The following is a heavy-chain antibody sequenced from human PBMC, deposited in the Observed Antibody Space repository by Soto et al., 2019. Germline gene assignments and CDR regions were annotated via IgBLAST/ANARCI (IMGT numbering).Heavy chain of an antibody. V-gene: IGHV4-59*08. CDR2: VHHSWVS. J-gene: IGHJ6*02. CDR3: SRQGFGPLHGLVDV. D-gene: IGHD3-10*01. CDR1: GGSISSYY. Sequence: QVQLQESAPGLVKPSETMSLSCTVSGGSISSYYWSWFRQSPGKRMEWIGYVHHSWVSSYNPSLQSRVAISLDTSKSQFSLKVTSVTATDTAVYYCSRQGFGPLHGLVDVWGQGTTVTVSS.